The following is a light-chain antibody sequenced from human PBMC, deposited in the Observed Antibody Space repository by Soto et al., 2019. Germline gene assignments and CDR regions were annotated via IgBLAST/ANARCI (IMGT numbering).Light chain of an antibody. CDR3: QQRSNWPLT. CDR1: QNIDNK. Sequence: EIVITQSPSTLSVSPGERATLSCRASQNIDNKLVWYQQKPGQVPRLLIYDASTRATGIPARFSGSGSGTEFTLTISSLQSEDFALYYCQQRSNWPLTFGGGTKVDIK. J-gene: IGKJ4*01. CDR2: DAS. V-gene: IGKV3-15*01.